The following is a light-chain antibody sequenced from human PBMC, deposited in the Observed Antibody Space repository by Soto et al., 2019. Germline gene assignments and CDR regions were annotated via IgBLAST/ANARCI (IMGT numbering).Light chain of an antibody. CDR1: SSDVGGYNY. CDR3: SSYAGDYNLYV. J-gene: IGLJ1*01. CDR2: EVS. V-gene: IGLV2-8*01. Sequence: QSVLTQPPSASGSTGQSVTISCTGTSSDVGGYNYVSWYQHHPGKAPKLLIYEVSKRPSGVPDRFSGSKSANTASLTVSGLQAVDEADYFCSSYAGDYNLYVFGTGTKVTVL.